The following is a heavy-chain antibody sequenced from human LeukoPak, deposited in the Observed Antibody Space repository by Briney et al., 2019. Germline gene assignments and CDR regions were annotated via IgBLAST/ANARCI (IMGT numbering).Heavy chain of an antibody. CDR3: AREGGGDYFDSSGYYPTHFDY. CDR1: GGSISSYY. CDR2: IYYSGST. Sequence: PSETLSLTCTVSGGSISSYYWSWIRQPPGKGLEWIGYIYYSGSTYYNPSLKSRVTISVDTSKNQFSLKLSSVTAADTAVYYCAREGGGDYFDSSGYYPTHFDYWGQGTLVTVSS. J-gene: IGHJ4*02. V-gene: IGHV4-59*12. D-gene: IGHD3-22*01.